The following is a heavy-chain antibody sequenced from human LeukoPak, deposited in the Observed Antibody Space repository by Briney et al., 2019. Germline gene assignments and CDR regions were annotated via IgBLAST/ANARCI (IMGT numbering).Heavy chain of an antibody. CDR2: IKQDGSEE. CDR3: ASQIVGATFLGF. V-gene: IGHV3-7*01. D-gene: IGHD1-26*01. J-gene: IGHJ4*02. CDR1: EFTFSNHW. Sequence: PGGSLRLSCVASEFTFSNHWMSWVRQAPGKGLEWVANIKQDGSEEYYVDSVKGRFTISRDNAKNSLFLQMNSLRAEDTAVYYCASQIVGATFLGFWGQGTLVTVSS.